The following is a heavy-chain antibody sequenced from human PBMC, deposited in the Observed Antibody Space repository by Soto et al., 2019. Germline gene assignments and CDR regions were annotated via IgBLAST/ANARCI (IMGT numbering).Heavy chain of an antibody. D-gene: IGHD3-10*01. CDR3: AGNDYYGSGSSIDY. V-gene: IGHV3-53*01. J-gene: IGHJ4*02. Sequence: GGSLRLSCAASGFTVSSNYMSWVRQAPGKGLEWVSVIYSGGSTYYADSVKGRFTISRDNSKNTLYLQMNSLRAEDTAVYYCAGNDYYGSGSSIDYWGQGTLVTVSS. CDR2: IYSGGST. CDR1: GFTVSSNY.